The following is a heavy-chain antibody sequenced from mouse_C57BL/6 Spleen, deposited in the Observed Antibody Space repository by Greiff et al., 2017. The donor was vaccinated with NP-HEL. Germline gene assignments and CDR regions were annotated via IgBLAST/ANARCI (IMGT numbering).Heavy chain of an antibody. V-gene: IGHV1-50*01. CDR3: ARSEAQATET. D-gene: IGHD3-2*02. CDR1: GYTFTSYW. J-gene: IGHJ2*01. Sequence: QVQLQQPGAELVKPGASVKLSCKASGYTFTSYWMQWVKQRPGQGLEWIGEIDPSDSYTNYNQKFKGKATLTVDTSSSTAYMQLSSLTSEDSAVYYCARSEAQATETWGQGTTLTVSS. CDR2: IDPSDSYT.